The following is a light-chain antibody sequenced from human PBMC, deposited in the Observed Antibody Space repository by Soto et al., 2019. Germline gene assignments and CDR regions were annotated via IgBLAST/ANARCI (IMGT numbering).Light chain of an antibody. CDR1: QTISKF. CDR3: QQTYMVPCT. Sequence: DIQMTQSPSSLSASVGDRVTISCRASQTISKFLNWYRHKAGKAPELLIYSASSLQSGVPSRFSGSDSGTDFTLTISSLQPEDFATYYCQQTYMVPCTFGQGTTVEIK. V-gene: IGKV1-39*01. J-gene: IGKJ1*01. CDR2: SAS.